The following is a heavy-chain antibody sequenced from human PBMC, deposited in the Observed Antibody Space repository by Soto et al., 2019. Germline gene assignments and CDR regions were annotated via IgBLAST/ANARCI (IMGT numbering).Heavy chain of an antibody. CDR1: GFTFSSYG. V-gene: IGHV3-33*01. CDR2: IWYDGSNK. Sequence: QVQLVESGGGVVQPGRSLRLSCAASGFTFSSYGMHWVRQAPGKGLEWVAVIWYDGSNKYYADSVKGRFTISRDNSKNTLYLQMNSLRAEDTAVYYCARGGGSVSSSCHYWGQGTLFTVSS. J-gene: IGHJ4*02. CDR3: ARGGGSVSSSCHY. D-gene: IGHD6-6*01.